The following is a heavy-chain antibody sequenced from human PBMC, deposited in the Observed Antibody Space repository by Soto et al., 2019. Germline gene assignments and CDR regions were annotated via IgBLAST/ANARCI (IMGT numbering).Heavy chain of an antibody. CDR2: ISRDGTNK. J-gene: IGHJ4*02. Sequence: GGSLRLSCAASGFTFSRYAIHWVRQAPGKGLEWVAVISRDGTNKYYVDSVKGRFTISRDNSRNTLYLQMNSLRHEDAAVYYCARSRSGAVADSFDFWGQGTLVTVSS. CDR3: ARSRSGAVADSFDF. V-gene: IGHV3-30*04. CDR1: GFTFSRYA. D-gene: IGHD3-10*01.